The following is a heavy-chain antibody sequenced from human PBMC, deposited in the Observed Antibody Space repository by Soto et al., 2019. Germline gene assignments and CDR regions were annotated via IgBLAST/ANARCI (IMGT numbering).Heavy chain of an antibody. CDR3: ARRSHWNHWFDP. Sequence: PSETLSLTCTVSGGSIVSSSYCCVWIRQPPWKGLEWIGSIYYSGSTYYNPSLKSRVTISVDTSKNQFSLKLSSVTAADTAVYYCARRSHWNHWFDPWGQGTLVTVSS. CDR2: IYYSGST. J-gene: IGHJ5*02. D-gene: IGHD1-1*01. V-gene: IGHV4-39*01. CDR1: GGSIVSSSYC.